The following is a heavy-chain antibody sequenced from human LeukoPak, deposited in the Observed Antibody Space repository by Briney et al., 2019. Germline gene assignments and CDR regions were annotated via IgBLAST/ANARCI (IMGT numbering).Heavy chain of an antibody. V-gene: IGHV1-8*01. CDR3: ARARAFRGNTAMVSYWFDP. Sequence: GASVKVSCKTSGYTFTYYGINWVRQAPGQGLEWMGWISPYNYNTNYAQKFQGRVTITRNTSISTAYMELSSLRSEDTAVYYCARARAFRGNTAMVSYWFDPWGQGTLVTVSS. D-gene: IGHD5-18*01. CDR1: GYTFTYYG. J-gene: IGHJ5*02. CDR2: ISPYNYNT.